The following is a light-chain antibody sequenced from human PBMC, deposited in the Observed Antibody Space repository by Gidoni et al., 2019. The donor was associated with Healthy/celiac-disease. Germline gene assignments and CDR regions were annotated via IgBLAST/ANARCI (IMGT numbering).Light chain of an antibody. J-gene: IGLJ2*01. CDR1: SSNIGAGYD. Sequence: QSVLTQPPSVSGAPGQMVTITCTGSSSNIGAGYDVHWYQPLPGTAPKLLIYGNSNRPSGVPYRFSGSKSGTSASRSSTGLQSEDEADYYCQSYDSSLSVVFGGGTKLTVL. CDR2: GNS. CDR3: QSYDSSLSVV. V-gene: IGLV1-40*01.